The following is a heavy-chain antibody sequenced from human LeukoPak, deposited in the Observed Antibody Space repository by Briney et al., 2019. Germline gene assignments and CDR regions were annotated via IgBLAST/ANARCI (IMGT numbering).Heavy chain of an antibody. Sequence: ASVKVPCKASGYTFTGYYMHWVRQAPGQGLEWMGWINPLTGDTNSAQKFQGRVTMTRDTSISTAYMELSRLRSDDTAVYYCARDRFGENWFDPWGQGTLVTVSS. V-gene: IGHV1-2*02. CDR1: GYTFTGYY. D-gene: IGHD3-10*01. CDR2: INPLTGDT. CDR3: ARDRFGENWFDP. J-gene: IGHJ5*02.